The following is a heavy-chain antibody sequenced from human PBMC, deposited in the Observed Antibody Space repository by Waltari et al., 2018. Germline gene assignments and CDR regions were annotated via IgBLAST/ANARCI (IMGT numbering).Heavy chain of an antibody. CDR3: ARLPTKYYDSIGWGFFDQ. V-gene: IGHV4-59*08. J-gene: IGHJ4*02. CDR2: LRNTGGT. Sequence: HVQLQESGPGLVKPSETLSLTCTVSGDFLSDAHWTWIRQAPGKGLGWIAYLRNTGGTKCTLSLQSSVTISADTSKKQFSLRLTSVTAADTAVYYCARLPTKYYDSIGWGFFDQWGQGILVTVSP. CDR1: GDFLSDAH. D-gene: IGHD3-22*01.